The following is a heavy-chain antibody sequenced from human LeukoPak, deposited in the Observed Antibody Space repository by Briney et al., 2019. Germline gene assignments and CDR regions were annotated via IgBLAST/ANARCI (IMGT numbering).Heavy chain of an antibody. Sequence: GGSLRLSCAASGFTFSTYAMTWVRQALGKGLEWVSSISGSGGSTYYADSVKGRFTISRDNSKNTLYLQMNSLRAEDTAVYYCVKGTRSWFGELFDYWGQGIPVTVSS. J-gene: IGHJ4*02. D-gene: IGHD3-10*01. CDR1: GFTFSTYA. CDR2: ISGSGGST. CDR3: VKGTRSWFGELFDY. V-gene: IGHV3-23*01.